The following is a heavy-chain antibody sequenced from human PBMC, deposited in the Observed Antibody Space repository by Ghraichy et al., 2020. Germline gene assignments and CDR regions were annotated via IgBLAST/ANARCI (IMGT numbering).Heavy chain of an antibody. D-gene: IGHD3-3*01. CDR2: ISSSGSTI. J-gene: IGHJ4*02. Sequence: GGSLRLSCAASGFTFSDYYMSWIRQAPGKGLEWVSYISSSGSTIYYADSVKGRFTISRDNAKNSLYLQMNSLRAEDTAVYYCARAGYDFWSGYREPLESYYFDYWGQGTLVTVSS. CDR3: ARAGYDFWSGYREPLESYYFDY. V-gene: IGHV3-11*04. CDR1: GFTFSDYY.